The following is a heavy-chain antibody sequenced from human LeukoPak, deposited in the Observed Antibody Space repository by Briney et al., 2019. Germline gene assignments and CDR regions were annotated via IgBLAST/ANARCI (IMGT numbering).Heavy chain of an antibody. CDR2: INPNSGGT. CDR3: AADRGCSGGSCYLNWFDP. CDR1: GYTFTGYY. D-gene: IGHD2-15*01. J-gene: IGHJ5*02. Sequence: GASVKVSCKASGYTFTGYYMHWVRQAPGQGLEWMGWINPNSGGTNYAQKFQGRVTMTRDTSISTAYMELSRLRSEDTAVYYCAADRGCSGGSCYLNWFDPWGQGTLVTVSS. V-gene: IGHV1-2*02.